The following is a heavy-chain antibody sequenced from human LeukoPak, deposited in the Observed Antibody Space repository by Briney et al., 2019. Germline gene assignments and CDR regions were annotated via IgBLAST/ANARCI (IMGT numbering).Heavy chain of an antibody. CDR3: ARQGSIGIDY. V-gene: IGHV4-59*01. CDR1: GGSISSYY. CDR2: ISYSGRT. D-gene: IGHD3-10*01. J-gene: IGHJ4*02. Sequence: SETLSLTCTVSGGSISSYYWSWIRQPPGKGLEWIWYISYSGRTNYNPSLKSRVTISVDTSKNQFSLKVSSVTAADTAVYYCARQGSIGIDYWGQGTLVTVSS.